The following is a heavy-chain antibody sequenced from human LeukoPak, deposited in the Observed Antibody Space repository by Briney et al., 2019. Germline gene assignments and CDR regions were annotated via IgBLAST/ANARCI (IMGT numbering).Heavy chain of an antibody. J-gene: IGHJ6*04. CDR1: GYTFTSYY. CDR3: ARVETGTTSMDV. CDR2: INPSGGST. D-gene: IGHD1-7*01. Sequence: ASVKVSCKASGYTFTSYYMHWVRQAPGQGLERMGIINPSGGSTSYAQKFQGRVTMTRDTSTSTVYMELSSLRSEDTAVYYCARVETGTTSMDVWGKGTTVTVSS. V-gene: IGHV1-46*01.